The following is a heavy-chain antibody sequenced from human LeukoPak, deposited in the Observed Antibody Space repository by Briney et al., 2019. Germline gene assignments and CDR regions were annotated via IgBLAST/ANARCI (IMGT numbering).Heavy chain of an antibody. J-gene: IGHJ3*02. CDR3: ARGVAMIVVVINDAFDI. D-gene: IGHD3-22*01. V-gene: IGHV1-2*02. CDR2: INPNSGGT. Sequence: ASVKVSCKASGYTFTGYYMHWVRQAPGQRLEWMGWINPNSGGTNYAQKFQGRVTMTRDTSISTAYMELSRLRSDDTAVYYCARGVAMIVVVINDAFDIWGQGTMVTVSS. CDR1: GYTFTGYY.